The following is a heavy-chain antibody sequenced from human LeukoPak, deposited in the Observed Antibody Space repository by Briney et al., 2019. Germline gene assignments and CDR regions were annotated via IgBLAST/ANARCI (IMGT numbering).Heavy chain of an antibody. V-gene: IGHV3-30*18. J-gene: IGHJ4*02. Sequence: GGSLRLSCAASGFTFSSYGVHWVRQAPGKGLEWVAVISYDGRNKYYADSVKGRFTISRDNSKNTLYLQMNSLRAEDTAVYYCAKATPPRDGSNPDYWGQGTLVTVSS. CDR1: GFTFSSYG. D-gene: IGHD4-4*01. CDR2: ISYDGRNK. CDR3: AKATPPRDGSNPDY.